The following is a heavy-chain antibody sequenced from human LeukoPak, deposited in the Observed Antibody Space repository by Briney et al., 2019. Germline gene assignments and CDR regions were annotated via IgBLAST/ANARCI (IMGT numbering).Heavy chain of an antibody. CDR3: ARVRRLFKNGYNQFDY. Sequence: GGSLRLSCAASGFTFSSYWMSWVRQAPGKGLVWVANIKEDGSEKYYVDSVKGRFTISRDNAKNSLYPQMNSLRAEDTAAYYCARVRRLFKNGYNQFDYWGQGTLVTVSS. CDR1: GFTFSSYW. V-gene: IGHV3-7*01. CDR2: IKEDGSEK. J-gene: IGHJ4*02. D-gene: IGHD5-24*01.